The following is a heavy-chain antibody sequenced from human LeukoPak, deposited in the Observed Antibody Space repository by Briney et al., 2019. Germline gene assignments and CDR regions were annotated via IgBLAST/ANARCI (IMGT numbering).Heavy chain of an antibody. D-gene: IGHD1-26*01. CDR2: INPNSGGT. CDR1: GYTFTGYY. V-gene: IGHV1-2*02. Sequence: ASVKVSCKTSGYTFTGYYRHWVRQAPGQGLEWMGCINPNSGGTNYAQKFQGRVTMTRDTSISTAYMELSRLRSDDTAVYYCARLALQEVGATQTYYLDYWGQGTLVTVSS. J-gene: IGHJ4*02. CDR3: ARLALQEVGATQTYYLDY.